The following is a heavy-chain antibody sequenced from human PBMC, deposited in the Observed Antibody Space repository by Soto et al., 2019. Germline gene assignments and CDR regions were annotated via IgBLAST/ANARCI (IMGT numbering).Heavy chain of an antibody. V-gene: IGHV4-34*01. CDR2: INHSGST. CDR3: ARGKHCTNGVCYTPYYYYYGMDV. J-gene: IGHJ6*02. D-gene: IGHD2-8*01. Sequence: SETLSLTSAVYGGSFSGYYWSWIRQPPGKGLEWIGEINHSGSTNYNPSLKSRVTISVDTSKNQFSLKLSSVTAADTAVYYCARGKHCTNGVCYTPYYYYYGMDVWGQWTTVTVSS. CDR1: GGSFSGYY.